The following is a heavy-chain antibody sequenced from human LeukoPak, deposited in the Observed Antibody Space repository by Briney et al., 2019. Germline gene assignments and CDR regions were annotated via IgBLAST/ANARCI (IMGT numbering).Heavy chain of an antibody. CDR3: ARQGDGYNMGLDY. CDR1: GGSISSYY. Sequence: SETLSLTCTVSGGSISSYYWSWIRQPPGKGLEWIGYIYYSGSTNYNSSLKSRVTISVDTSKNQFSLKLSSVTAADTAVYYCARQGDGYNMGLDYWGQGTLVTVSS. D-gene: IGHD5-24*01. V-gene: IGHV4-59*08. CDR2: IYYSGST. J-gene: IGHJ4*02.